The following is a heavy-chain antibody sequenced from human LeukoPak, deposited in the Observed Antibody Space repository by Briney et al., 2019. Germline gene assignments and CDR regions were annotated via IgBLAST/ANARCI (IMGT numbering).Heavy chain of an antibody. CDR3: ARDSRWGLGGIQLWFTSRLEMDV. J-gene: IGHJ6*04. V-gene: IGHV4-59*01. CDR2: IYYSGST. D-gene: IGHD5-18*01. CDR1: GGSISSYY. Sequence: SETLSLTCTVSGGSISSYYWTWIRQPPGKGLEWIGHIYYSGSTNYNPSLKSPVTISIETSKNQFSLRMSSVTAADTAVYYCARDSRWGLGGIQLWFTSRLEMDVWGKGTTVTISS.